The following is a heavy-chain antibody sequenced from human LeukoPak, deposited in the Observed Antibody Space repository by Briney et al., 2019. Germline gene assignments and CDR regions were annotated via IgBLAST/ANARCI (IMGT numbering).Heavy chain of an antibody. CDR2: IYSGGST. V-gene: IGHV3-53*01. J-gene: IGHJ4*02. CDR1: GFTVSSNY. D-gene: IGHD5-12*01. Sequence: PGGSLRLSCAASGFTVSSNYMSWVRQAPGKWLEWVSVIYSGGSTYYADSVKGRFTISRDNSKNTLYLQMNSLRAEDTAVYYCVRVNGGYALYFDYSGQGTLVTVSS. CDR3: VRVNGGYALYFDY.